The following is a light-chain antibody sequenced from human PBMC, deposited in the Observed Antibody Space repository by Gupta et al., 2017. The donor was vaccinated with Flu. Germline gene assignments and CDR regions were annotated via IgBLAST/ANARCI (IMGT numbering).Light chain of an antibody. CDR2: DDT. V-gene: IGLV3-21*02. CDR1: ISGSKG. J-gene: IGLJ2*01. Sequence: SYVLTQPPSVSVAPGQTARFACGGNISGSKGVHWYQQKPGQAPVLVVYDDTARPSGIPERSFGSNSGNTATLTISRVEAGDEADYYCQVWDSNSDHVVFGGGTKLTVL. CDR3: QVWDSNSDHVV.